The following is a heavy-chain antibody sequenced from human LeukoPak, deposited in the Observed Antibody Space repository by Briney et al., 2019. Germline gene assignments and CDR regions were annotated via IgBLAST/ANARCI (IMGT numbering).Heavy chain of an antibody. D-gene: IGHD1-26*01. Sequence: SETLSLTCTVSGGSISSYYWSWIRQPPGKGLEWIGYIYYSGSTNYNPSLKSRVTISVDTSKNQFSLKLSSVTAADTAVYYCARGGTWFDPWGQGTLVTVSS. CDR1: GGSISSYY. J-gene: IGHJ5*02. V-gene: IGHV4-59*01. CDR3: ARGGTWFDP. CDR2: IYYSGST.